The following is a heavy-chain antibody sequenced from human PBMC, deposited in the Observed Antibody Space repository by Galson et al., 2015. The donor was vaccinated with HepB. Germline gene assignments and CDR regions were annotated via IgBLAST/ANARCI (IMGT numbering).Heavy chain of an antibody. Sequence: SVKVSCKASGYTFTGYYMHWVRQAPGQGLEWMGWINPNSGDTDYAQKFQGRVTMTRDTSISTAYMELSRLRSDDTAVYYCARDRPRIPIFGVITPTYVFDVWGQGTMVTVSS. CDR1: GYTFTGYY. J-gene: IGHJ3*01. V-gene: IGHV1-2*02. D-gene: IGHD3-3*01. CDR3: ARDRPRIPIFGVITPTYVFDV. CDR2: INPNSGDT.